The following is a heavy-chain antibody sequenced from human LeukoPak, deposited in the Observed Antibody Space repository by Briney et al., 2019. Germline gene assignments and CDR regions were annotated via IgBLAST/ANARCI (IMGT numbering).Heavy chain of an antibody. CDR1: GFTFSSYS. CDR3: ARDLLALGYYDYVWGSYRKGDYFDY. J-gene: IGHJ4*02. Sequence: GGSLRLSCAASGFTFSSYSMNWVRQAPGKGLEWVSYISSSSSTIYYADSVKGRSTISRDNAKNSLYLQMNSLRAEDTAVYYCARDLLALGYYDYVWGSYRKGDYFDYWGQGTLVTVSS. CDR2: ISSSSSTI. V-gene: IGHV3-48*01. D-gene: IGHD3-16*02.